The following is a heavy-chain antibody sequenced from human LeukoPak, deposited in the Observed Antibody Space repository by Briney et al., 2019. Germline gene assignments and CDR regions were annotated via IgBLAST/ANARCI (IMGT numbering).Heavy chain of an antibody. CDR3: ARGGDPYYDFWSGYYNNWFDP. D-gene: IGHD3-3*01. Sequence: PSETLSLTCTVSGGSISSYYWSWIRQPPGKGLEWIGYIYYSGSTNYNPSLKSRVTISVDTSKNQFSLKLSSVTAADTAVYYCARGGDPYYDFWSGYYNNWFDPWGQGTLVTVSS. J-gene: IGHJ5*02. CDR1: GGSISSYY. CDR2: IYYSGST. V-gene: IGHV4-59*12.